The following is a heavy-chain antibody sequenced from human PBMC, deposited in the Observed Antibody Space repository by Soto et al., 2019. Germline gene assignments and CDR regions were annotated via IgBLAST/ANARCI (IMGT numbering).Heavy chain of an antibody. D-gene: IGHD1-1*01. CDR3: ARFGRGTVYFDY. J-gene: IGHJ4*02. V-gene: IGHV4-31*03. CDR2: IYYSGST. Sequence: SETLSLTCTVSGGSISSGGYYWSWIRQHPGKGLEWIGYIYYSGSTYYNPSLKSRVTISVDTSKNQFSLKLSSVTAADTAMYYCARFGRGTVYFDYWGQGTLVTVSS. CDR1: GGSISSGGYY.